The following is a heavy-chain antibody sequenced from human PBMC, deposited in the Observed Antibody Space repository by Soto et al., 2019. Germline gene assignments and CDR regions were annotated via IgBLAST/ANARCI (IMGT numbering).Heavy chain of an antibody. J-gene: IGHJ6*02. CDR2: INAGNGNT. CDR3: ARDRGSIPPYYYYYGMDV. CDR1: GYTFTSYA. Sequence: ASVKVSCKASGYTFTSYAMHWVRQAPGQRLEWMGWINAGNGNTKYSQRFQGRVTITRDTSASTAYMELSSLRSEDTAVYYCARDRGSIPPYYYYYGMDVWGQGTTVTV. V-gene: IGHV1-3*01. D-gene: IGHD2-2*01.